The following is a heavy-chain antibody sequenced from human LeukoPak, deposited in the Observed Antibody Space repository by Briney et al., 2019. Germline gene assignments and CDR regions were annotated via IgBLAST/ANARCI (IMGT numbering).Heavy chain of an antibody. CDR3: AREGLPMVSPSRMDV. D-gene: IGHD2-8*01. Sequence: GVSLRLSCAASGFTFSSYAMHWVRQAPGKGLEYVSAISSNGGSTYYANSVKGRFTISRDNSKNTLYLQRGSLRAEDMAVYYCAREGLPMVSPSRMDVWGKGTTVTVSS. J-gene: IGHJ6*04. V-gene: IGHV3-64*01. CDR2: ISSNGGST. CDR1: GFTFSSYA.